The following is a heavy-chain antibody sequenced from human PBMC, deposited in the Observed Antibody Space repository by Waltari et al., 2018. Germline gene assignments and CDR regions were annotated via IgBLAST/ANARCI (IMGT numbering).Heavy chain of an antibody. D-gene: IGHD6-6*01. CDR3: ARDLGSSSLYYYYYGMDV. J-gene: IGHJ6*02. V-gene: IGHV4-59*01. CDR2: IYYSGST. Sequence: QVQLQESGPGLVKPSETLSLTCTVSGGSISSYYWSWNRQPPGKGLEWIGYIYYSGSTNSNPSLKSRVTISVDTSKNQFSLKLSSVTAADTAVYYCARDLGSSSLYYYYYGMDVWGQGTTVTVSS. CDR1: GGSISSYY.